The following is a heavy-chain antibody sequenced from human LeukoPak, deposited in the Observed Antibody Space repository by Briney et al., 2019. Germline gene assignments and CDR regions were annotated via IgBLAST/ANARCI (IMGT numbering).Heavy chain of an antibody. CDR2: INPNRGGT. CDR3: ARSDAATDYFDY. J-gene: IGHJ4*02. V-gene: IGHV1-2*02. CDR1: GYTFTGYY. D-gene: IGHD5-18*01. Sequence: ASXKVSCKASGYTFTGYYMHWVGQAGGQGGEGRGWINPNRGGTNYAQKVQGRVTITRHTSISTAYMELSRLRSDDTAVYYCARSDAATDYFDYWGQGTLVTVSS.